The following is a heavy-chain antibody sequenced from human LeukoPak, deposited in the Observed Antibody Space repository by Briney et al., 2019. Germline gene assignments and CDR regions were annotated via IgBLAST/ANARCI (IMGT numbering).Heavy chain of an antibody. D-gene: IGHD3-10*01. CDR1: GGSFSPYY. J-gene: IGHJ4*02. CDR3: ARLRRVRGVSGYFDY. Sequence: PSETLSLTCAVYGGSFSPYYWSWIRQSPDKGLEWIGEINHSRSTNYNPSLKSRVTISVDTSKNQFSLKLSSVTAADTAVYYCARLRRVRGVSGYFDYWGQGTLVTVSS. CDR2: INHSRST. V-gene: IGHV4-34*01.